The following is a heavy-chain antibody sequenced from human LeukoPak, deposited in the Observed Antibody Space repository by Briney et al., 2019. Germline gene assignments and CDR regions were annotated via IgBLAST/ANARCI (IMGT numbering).Heavy chain of an antibody. CDR2: IYPGDSDT. CDR3: ARVVPAAQNDY. Sequence: GESLKISFKGSGYSFTSYWIGWVRQMPGKGLEWMGIIYPGDSDTRYSPSFQGQVTISADKSISTAYLQWSSLKASDTALYYCARVVPAAQNDYWGQGTLVTVSS. D-gene: IGHD2-2*01. J-gene: IGHJ4*02. V-gene: IGHV5-51*01. CDR1: GYSFTSYW.